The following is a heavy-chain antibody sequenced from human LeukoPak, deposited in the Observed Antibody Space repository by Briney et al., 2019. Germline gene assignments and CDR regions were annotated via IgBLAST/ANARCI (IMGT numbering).Heavy chain of an antibody. CDR1: GFTFRNYG. D-gene: IGHD7-27*01. J-gene: IGHJ3*02. Sequence: GASVKVSCKASGFTFRNYGMHWVRQAPGQRLEWMGWINPTNEKTKYSEKFQGRVTISRDTGASTVYMELSSLRSEDTAVYYCASGPSSWGSHDAFDIWGQGTMVTVSS. V-gene: IGHV1-3*01. CDR3: ASGPSSWGSHDAFDI. CDR2: INPTNEKT.